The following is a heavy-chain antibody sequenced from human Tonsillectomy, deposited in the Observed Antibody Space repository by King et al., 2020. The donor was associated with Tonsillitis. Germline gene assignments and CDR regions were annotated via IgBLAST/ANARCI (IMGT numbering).Heavy chain of an antibody. V-gene: IGHV3-9*01. CDR3: AKDIGPGVGAAQF. D-gene: IGHD1-26*01. CDR2: IRSNCNDI. Sequence: VQLVESGGDLVQPGRSLRLSCAASGFTFDDYAMHWVRQTPQRGLEWVSGIRSNCNDIVFEDSVKGRFTISRDNAKKFLYMQMNSLRPEDTALYYCAKDIGPGVGAAQFWGQGTLVTVSS. J-gene: IGHJ4*01. CDR1: GFTFDDYA.